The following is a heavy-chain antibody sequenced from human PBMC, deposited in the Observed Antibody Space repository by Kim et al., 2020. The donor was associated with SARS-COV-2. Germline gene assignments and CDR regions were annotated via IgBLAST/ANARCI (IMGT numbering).Heavy chain of an antibody. CDR3: ARGKPPQSLDY. CDR2: IYTSGST. V-gene: IGHV4-61*02. J-gene: IGHJ4*02. Sequence: SETLSLTCTVSGGSISSGGYYWSWIRQPAGKGLEWIGRIYTSGSTNYNPSLKSRVTISVDTSKNQFSLKLSSVTAADTAVYYCARGKPPQSLDYWGQGTLVTVSS. CDR1: GGSISSGGYY.